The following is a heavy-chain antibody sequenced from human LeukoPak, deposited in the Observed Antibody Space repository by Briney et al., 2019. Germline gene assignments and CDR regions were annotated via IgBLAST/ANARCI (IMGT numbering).Heavy chain of an antibody. J-gene: IGHJ3*02. D-gene: IGHD6-13*01. CDR1: GFTFSSYG. CDR3: ARERIAAAGTATYAFDI. CDR2: IWYDGSNK. Sequence: PGGSLRLSCAASGFTFSSYGMHWVRQAPGKGLEWVAVIWYDGSNKYYADSVKGRFTISRDNSKNTLYLQMNSLRAEDTAVYYCARERIAAAGTATYAFDIWGQGTMVTVSS. V-gene: IGHV3-33*01.